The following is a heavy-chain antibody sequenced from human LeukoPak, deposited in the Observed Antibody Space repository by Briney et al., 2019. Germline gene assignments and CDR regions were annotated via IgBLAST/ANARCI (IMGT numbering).Heavy chain of an antibody. D-gene: IGHD6-13*01. CDR2: IWYDRTKK. V-gene: IGHV3-33*01. Sequence: GRSLRLSCAASGFTFSTYGMNWVRQAPGKGLEWVAVIWYDRTKKYYADSVKGRFTISRDNSKNTLYLQMNSLRAEDTAVYYCARGTPAYSSSWYRVDYWGQGTPVTVSS. CDR1: GFTFSTYG. J-gene: IGHJ4*02. CDR3: ARGTPAYSSSWYRVDY.